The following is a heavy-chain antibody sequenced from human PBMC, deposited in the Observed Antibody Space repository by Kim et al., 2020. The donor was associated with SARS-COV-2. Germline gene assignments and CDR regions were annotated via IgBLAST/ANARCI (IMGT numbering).Heavy chain of an antibody. V-gene: IGHV1-69*01. CDR3: ARGLGRIAAPYYFDY. D-gene: IGHD6-13*01. J-gene: IGHJ4*02. Sequence: QKFQGGVTITADESTDPAYMELSSLRSEDTAVYYCARGLGRIAAPYYFDYWGQGTLVTVSS.